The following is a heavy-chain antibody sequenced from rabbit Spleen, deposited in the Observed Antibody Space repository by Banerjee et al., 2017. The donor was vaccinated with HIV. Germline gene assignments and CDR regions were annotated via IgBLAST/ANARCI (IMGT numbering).Heavy chain of an antibody. D-gene: IGHD1-1*01. J-gene: IGHJ2*01. V-gene: IGHV1S45*01. CDR2: INTATGKP. Sequence: QEQLEESGGGLVKPEGSLTLTCKASGFSFSDRDVMCWVRQAPGKGLEWIACINTATGKPVYASWAKGRFTISKTSSTTVTLQMTSLTAADTATYFCARNYVNAFDPWGQGTLVTVS. CDR1: GFSFSDRDV. CDR3: ARNYVNAFDP.